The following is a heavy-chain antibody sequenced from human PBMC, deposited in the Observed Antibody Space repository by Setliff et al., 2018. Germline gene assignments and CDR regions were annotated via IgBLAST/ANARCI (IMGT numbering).Heavy chain of an antibody. J-gene: IGHJ6*02. Sequence: SVKVSCKASGDTFSTYALSWVRQAPGQGLQWLGRFIPILGATNYAQNFQGRVTITADESTSTAYMELSSLRPEDTAVYYCARGKRDVVAVDGKYFVMDVWGQGTTVTVSS. CDR3: ARGKRDVVAVDGKYFVMDV. CDR2: FIPILGAT. D-gene: IGHD6-19*01. CDR1: GDTFSTYA. V-gene: IGHV1-69*13.